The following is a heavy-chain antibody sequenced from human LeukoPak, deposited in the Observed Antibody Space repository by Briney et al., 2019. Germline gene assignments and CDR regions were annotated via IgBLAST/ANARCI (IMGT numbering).Heavy chain of an antibody. CDR2: IKQDGSEK. Sequence: GGSLRLSCAASGFTFSSYWMSWVRQAPGKGLEWAANIKQDGSEKYYVDSVKGRFTISRDNAKNSLYLQMNSLRAEDTAVYYCARTSLDNYYGSGSSDYWGQGTLVTVSS. J-gene: IGHJ4*02. D-gene: IGHD3-10*01. V-gene: IGHV3-7*01. CDR3: ARTSLDNYYGSGSSDY. CDR1: GFTFSSYW.